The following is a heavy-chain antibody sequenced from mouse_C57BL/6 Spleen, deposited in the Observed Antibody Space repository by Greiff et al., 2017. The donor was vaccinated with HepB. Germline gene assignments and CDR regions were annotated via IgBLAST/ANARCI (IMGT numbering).Heavy chain of an antibody. Sequence: QVQLQQPGAELVMPGASVKLSCKASGYTFTSYWMHWVKQRPGQGLEWIGEIDPSDSYTNYNQKFKGKSTLTVDKSSSTAYMQLSSLTSEDSAVYYCARYYCSSFDYWGQGTTLTVSS. V-gene: IGHV1-69*01. CDR1: GYTFTSYW. CDR2: IDPSDSYT. J-gene: IGHJ2*01. CDR3: ARYYCSSFDY. D-gene: IGHD1-1*01.